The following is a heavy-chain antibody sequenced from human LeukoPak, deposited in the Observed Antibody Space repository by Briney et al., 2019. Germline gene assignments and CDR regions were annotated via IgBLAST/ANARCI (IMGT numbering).Heavy chain of an antibody. CDR1: GGSISSSSYY. Sequence: SETLSLTCTVSGGSISSSSYYWGWIRQPPGKGLEWIGSIYYSGSTYYNPSLKSRVTISVDTSKNQFSLKLSSVTAADTAVYYCARHKQYSSSPGDYYYYMDVWGKGTTVTVSS. CDR2: IYYSGST. V-gene: IGHV4-39*01. D-gene: IGHD6-6*01. J-gene: IGHJ6*03. CDR3: ARHKQYSSSPGDYYYYMDV.